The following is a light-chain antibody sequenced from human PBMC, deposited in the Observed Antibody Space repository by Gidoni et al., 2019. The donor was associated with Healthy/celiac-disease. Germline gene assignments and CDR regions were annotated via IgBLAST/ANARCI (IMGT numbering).Light chain of an antibody. V-gene: IGKV3-20*01. CDR3: QQYGSSHWT. J-gene: IGKJ1*01. CDR1: QSVSSSY. Sequence: DIVLTKSPGTLSLSPGARATLSCRASQSVSSSYLAWYQQKPGQAPRLLIYGASSRATGIPDRFSGSGSGTDFTLTISRLEPEDFAVYYCQQYGSSHWTFGQGTKVEIK. CDR2: GAS.